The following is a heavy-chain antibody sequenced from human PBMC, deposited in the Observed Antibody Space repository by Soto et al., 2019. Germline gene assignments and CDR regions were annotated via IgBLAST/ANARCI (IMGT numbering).Heavy chain of an antibody. V-gene: IGHV3-9*01. Sequence: EVHLVESGGGLVQPGGSLRISCAASGFTFDDYAMHWVRQAPGKGLEWVSGISWHSASRGYAASVRGGFTISRDNDKNSLYLQMDSLGPEDTVLYYCAKESWIDFWSALDFWGKGTAVTVSS. D-gene: IGHD3-3*01. CDR3: AKESWIDFWSALDF. J-gene: IGHJ6*04. CDR1: GFTFDDYA. CDR2: ISWHSASR.